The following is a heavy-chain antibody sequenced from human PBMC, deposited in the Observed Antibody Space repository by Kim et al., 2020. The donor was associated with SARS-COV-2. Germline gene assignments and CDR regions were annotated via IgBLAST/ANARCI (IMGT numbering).Heavy chain of an antibody. D-gene: IGHD3-10*01. CDR1: GFTFSSYW. Sequence: GGSLRLSCAASGFTFSSYWMSWVRQAPGKGLEWVANIKQDGSEKYYVDSVKGRFTISRDNAKNSLYLQMNSLRAEDTAVYYCARNRLRFGELFYLPFDYWGQGTLGTGSS. V-gene: IGHV3-7*03. J-gene: IGHJ4*01. CDR2: IKQDGSEK. CDR3: ARNRLRFGELFYLPFDY.